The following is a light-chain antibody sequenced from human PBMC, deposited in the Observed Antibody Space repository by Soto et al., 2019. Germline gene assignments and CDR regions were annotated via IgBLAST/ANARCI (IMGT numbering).Light chain of an antibody. CDR3: SSYTSSTSVV. CDR1: SSDVGGYNY. J-gene: IGLJ2*01. V-gene: IGLV2-14*03. Sequence: QSALTQPASVSGSPGQSITISCTGTSSDVGGYNYVSWYQQHPGKVPKLVIYGVRNRPSGVSSRFSGSKSGSTASLTISYLQAEDEADYYCSSYTSSTSVVFGGGTKLTVL. CDR2: GVR.